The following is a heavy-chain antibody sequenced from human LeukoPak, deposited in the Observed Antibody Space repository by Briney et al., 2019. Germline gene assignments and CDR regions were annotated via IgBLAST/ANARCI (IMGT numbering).Heavy chain of an antibody. V-gene: IGHV3-23*01. Sequence: GVSLRLSYAASGFTFGGYAMRCVRQAPGKRLELVSSISGSGVRTYYGDSLNVRFTISRDNSKNTLYLQMNSVRAEDTAVYYCAKAPPIVVVEMGYFEYWGQGTLVTAPS. J-gene: IGHJ4*02. CDR1: GFTFGGYA. CDR3: AKAPPIVVVEMGYFEY. D-gene: IGHD2-15*01. CDR2: ISGSGVRT.